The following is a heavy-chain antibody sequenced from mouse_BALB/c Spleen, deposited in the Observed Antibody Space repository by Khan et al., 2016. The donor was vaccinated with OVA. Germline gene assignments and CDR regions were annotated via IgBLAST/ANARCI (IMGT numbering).Heavy chain of an antibody. D-gene: IGHD4-1*01. Sequence: QVQLKQSGPELVKPGASVKMSCKASGYIFTDYVMNWVKQRTGQGLEWIGQIYPGSDSTYYNEKFKDKATLTADRSSSTVYMQLNSLTSEDSAGYFCARGGWDVFAYWGQGTLVTVSA. CDR2: IYPGSDST. CDR1: GYIFTDYV. J-gene: IGHJ3*01. CDR3: ARGGWDVFAY. V-gene: IGHV1-77*01.